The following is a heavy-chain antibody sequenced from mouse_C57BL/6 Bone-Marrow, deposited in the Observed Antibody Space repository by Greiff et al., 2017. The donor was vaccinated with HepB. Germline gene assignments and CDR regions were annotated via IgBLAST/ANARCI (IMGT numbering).Heavy chain of an antibody. CDR2: IDPSDSYT. D-gene: IGHD1-2*01. Sequence: VKLQQPGAELVKPGASVKLSCKASGYTFTSYWMQWVKQRPGQGLEWIGEIDPSDSYTNYNQKFKGKATLTVDPSSSTAYMQLSSLTSEDSAVYYCARLGLRPNAMDYWGQGTSVTVSS. J-gene: IGHJ4*01. CDR3: ARLGLRPNAMDY. V-gene: IGHV1-50*01. CDR1: GYTFTSYW.